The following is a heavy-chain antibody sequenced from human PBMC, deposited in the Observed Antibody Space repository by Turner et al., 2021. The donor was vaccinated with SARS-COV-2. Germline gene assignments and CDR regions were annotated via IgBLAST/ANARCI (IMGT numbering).Heavy chain of an antibody. CDR3: AKVASNPGDYFDY. CDR2: ISDSGGST. D-gene: IGHD4-17*01. J-gene: IGHJ4*02. CDR1: GFTFSSYA. Sequence: EVQLLESGGGLVQRGGSLRLPCTASGFTFSSYAMSWVRQAPGEGLEWVSGISDSGGSTYYADSVKGRFTISRDNSKNTLYLQMNSLRAEDTAVYYCAKVASNPGDYFDYWGQGTLVTVSS. V-gene: IGHV3-23*01.